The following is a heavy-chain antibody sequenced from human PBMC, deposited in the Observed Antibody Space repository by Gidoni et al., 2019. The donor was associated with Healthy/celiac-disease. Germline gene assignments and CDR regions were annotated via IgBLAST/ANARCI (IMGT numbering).Heavy chain of an antibody. CDR3: ARGIAAAGALDY. CDR2: IYHSGST. D-gene: IGHD6-13*01. J-gene: IGHJ4*02. CDR1: GGSISSGGYS. V-gene: IGHV4-30-2*01. Sequence: QLQLQESGPGLVKPSQTLSLTCAVSGGSISSGGYSWSWIRQPPGKGLEWIGYIYHSGSTYYNPSLKSRVTISVDRSKNQFSLKLSSVTAADTAVYYCARGIAAAGALDYWGQGTLVTVSS.